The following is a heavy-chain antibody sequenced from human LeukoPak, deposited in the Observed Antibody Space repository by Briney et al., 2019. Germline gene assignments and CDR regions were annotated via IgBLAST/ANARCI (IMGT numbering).Heavy chain of an antibody. J-gene: IGHJ3*02. CDR1: GYTFTSYG. CDR2: ISAYNGNT. V-gene: IGHV1-18*01. Sequence: ASVKVSCKASGYTFTSYGISWVRQAPGQGLEWMGWISAYNGNTNYAQKLQGRVTMTTDTSTSTAYMELRSLRSEDTAVYYCAKKSVGNIQGGAFDIWGQGTMVTVSS. CDR3: AKKSVGNIQGGAFDI. D-gene: IGHD1-26*01.